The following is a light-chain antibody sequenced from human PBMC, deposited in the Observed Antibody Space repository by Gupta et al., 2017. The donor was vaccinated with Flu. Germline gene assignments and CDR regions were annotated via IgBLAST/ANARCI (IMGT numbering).Light chain of an antibody. CDR1: QSVSSY. V-gene: IGKV3-11*01. CDR2: DAS. Sequence: ELVLTQSPATLSLSPGERATLSCRASQSVSSYLAWFQQKPGQAPRLRIYDASNRATGIPARFSGSGSVTDFTLTISSLEPEDFAVYYCQQRINWPPLTFGGGTKVEIK. CDR3: QQRINWPPLT. J-gene: IGKJ4*01.